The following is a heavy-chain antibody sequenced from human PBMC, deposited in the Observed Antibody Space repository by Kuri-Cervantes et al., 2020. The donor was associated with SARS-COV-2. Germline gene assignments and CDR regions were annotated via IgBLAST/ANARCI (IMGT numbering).Heavy chain of an antibody. CDR2: IYTSGST. CDR1: GGSISSGSYY. D-gene: IGHD1-7*01. CDR3: AREAGRARNYWPDAFDI. J-gene: IGHJ3*02. V-gene: IGHV4-61*02. Sequence: SETLSLTCTVSGGSISSGSYYWSWIRQPAGKGLEWIGRIYTSGSTNYNPSLKSRVTISVDTSKNQFSLKLSSVTAADTAVYYCAREAGRARNYWPDAFDIWGQGTMVTVSS.